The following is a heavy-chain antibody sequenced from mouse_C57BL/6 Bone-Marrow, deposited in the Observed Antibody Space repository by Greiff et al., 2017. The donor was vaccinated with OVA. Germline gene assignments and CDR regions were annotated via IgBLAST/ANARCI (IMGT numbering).Heavy chain of an antibody. Sequence: QVQLQQPGTELVKPGASVKLSCKASGYTFTSYWMHWVKQRPGQGLEWIGNINPSNGGTNYNEKFKSKATLTVDKSSSTAYMQLSSLTSEDSAVYSCARSPSTVVAYYYAMDYWGQGTSVTVSS. V-gene: IGHV1-53*01. CDR1: GYTFTSYW. CDR3: ARSPSTVVAYYYAMDY. CDR2: INPSNGGT. J-gene: IGHJ4*01. D-gene: IGHD1-1*01.